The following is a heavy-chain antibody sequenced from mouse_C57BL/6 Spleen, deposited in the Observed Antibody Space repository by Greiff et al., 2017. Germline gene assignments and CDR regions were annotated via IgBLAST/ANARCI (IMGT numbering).Heavy chain of an antibody. CDR1: GYTFTSYW. V-gene: IGHV1-69*01. Sequence: QVQLQQSGAELVMPGASVKLSCKASGYTFTSYWMHWVKQRPGQGLEWIGEIDPSDSYTNYNQKFKGKSTLTVDKSSSTAYMQLSSLTSEDSAVYYCARRGAYGKDWYFDVWGTGTTVTVSS. CDR2: IDPSDSYT. CDR3: ARRGAYGKDWYFDV. J-gene: IGHJ1*03. D-gene: IGHD2-1*01.